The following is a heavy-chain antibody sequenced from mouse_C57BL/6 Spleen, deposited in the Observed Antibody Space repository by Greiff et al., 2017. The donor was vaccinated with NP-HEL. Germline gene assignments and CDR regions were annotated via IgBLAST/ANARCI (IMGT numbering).Heavy chain of an antibody. CDR3: ARGVKDYDVSYWDFDV. J-gene: IGHJ1*03. D-gene: IGHD2-4*01. CDR2: ILPGSGST. CDR1: GYTFTGYW. Sequence: VKLVESGAELMKPGASVKLSCKATGYTFTGYWIEWVKQRPGHGLEWIGEILPGSGSTNYNEKFKGKATFSADTSSNTAYMQLSSLTTEDAAIDYSARGVKDYDVSYWDFDVWGTGTTVTVSS. V-gene: IGHV1-9*01.